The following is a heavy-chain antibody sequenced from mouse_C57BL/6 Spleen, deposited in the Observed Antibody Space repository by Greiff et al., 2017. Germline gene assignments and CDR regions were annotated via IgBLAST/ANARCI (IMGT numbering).Heavy chain of an antibody. CDR2: IDPANGNT. Sequence: VQLQQSVAELVRPGASVKLSCTSSGFNINNTYMHWVKQRPEQGLEWIGRIDPANGNTKYAPKFQGKATITADTSSNTAYLQLSSLTSEDTAIYYCARSSYYYGGGFAYWGQGTLVTVSA. D-gene: IGHD1-1*01. J-gene: IGHJ3*01. CDR1: GFNINNTY. CDR3: ARSSYYYGGGFAY. V-gene: IGHV14-3*01.